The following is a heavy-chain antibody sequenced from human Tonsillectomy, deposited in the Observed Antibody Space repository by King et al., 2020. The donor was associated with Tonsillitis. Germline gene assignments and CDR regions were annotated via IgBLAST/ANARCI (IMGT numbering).Heavy chain of an antibody. CDR1: GDSSSSYY. D-gene: IGHD6-19*01. CDR3: AREGKQWLWDFDY. CDR2: IHHGAMT. V-gene: IGHV4-59*01. J-gene: IGHJ4*02. Sequence: QLQESGPGLVKPSETLSLTCTVSGDSSSSYYWNWIRQPPGKGLEWIGYIHHGAMTNYNPSLKSRVTIFADMSKKQFSLRLTSVTAADTAVYYCAREGKQWLWDFDYWGRGILVTVSS.